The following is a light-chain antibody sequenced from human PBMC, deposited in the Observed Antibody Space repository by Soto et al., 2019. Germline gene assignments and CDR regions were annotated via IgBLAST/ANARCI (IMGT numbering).Light chain of an antibody. V-gene: IGLV7-43*01. CDR3: LLYQNKVWV. J-gene: IGLJ3*02. CDR2: STN. CDR1: TGAVTSTYY. Sequence: QAVVTQEPSLTVSPGGTVTLTCASSTGAVTSTYYPSWFQQIPGQAPRALISSTNTRHSWTPARFSGSLLGGKAALTLSGVQPEDEAEYYCLLYQNKVWVFGGGTKLTVL.